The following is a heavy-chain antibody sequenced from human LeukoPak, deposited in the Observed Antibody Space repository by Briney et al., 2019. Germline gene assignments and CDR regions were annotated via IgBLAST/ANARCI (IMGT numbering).Heavy chain of an antibody. Sequence: GASVKVSCKASGGTFISYAISWVRQAPGQGLEWMGGIIPIFGTANYAQKFQGRVTITTDESTSTAYMELSSLRSEDTAVYYCARSGGGYFDWLLFPWGQGTLVTVSS. J-gene: IGHJ5*02. CDR2: IIPIFGTA. CDR1: GGTFISYA. V-gene: IGHV1-69*05. CDR3: ARSGGGYFDWLLFP. D-gene: IGHD3-9*01.